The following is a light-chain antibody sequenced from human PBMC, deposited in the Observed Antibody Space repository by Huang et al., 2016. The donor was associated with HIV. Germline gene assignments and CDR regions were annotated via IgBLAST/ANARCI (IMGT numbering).Light chain of an antibody. CDR3: HQYNNWLLS. CDR1: RSVSTN. V-gene: IGKV3-15*01. J-gene: IGKJ4*01. CDR2: GSS. Sequence: IVMTQSPATLSVSPGERVTLSCRANRSVSTNLAWYQQRPGQAPRLFIYGSSTRAPGVPARFSGSGSGTDFSLTISSLQSEDFALYYCHQYNNWLLSFGGGTMVDI.